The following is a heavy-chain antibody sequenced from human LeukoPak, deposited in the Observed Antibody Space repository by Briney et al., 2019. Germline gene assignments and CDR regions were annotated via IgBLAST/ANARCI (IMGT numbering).Heavy chain of an antibody. J-gene: IGHJ3*02. CDR3: ARVGSGLRAFDI. D-gene: IGHD3-10*01. Sequence: GGSLRLSSAASGFTPRRDLMHWVRAAPGKGLGWVSRINSDGGDTNYADPGKGRFTISRDNAKNTVYLQMHSLRVEDTAVYYCARVGSGLRAFDIWGQGTMVSVSS. CDR1: GFTPRRDL. CDR2: INSDGGDT. V-gene: IGHV3-74*01.